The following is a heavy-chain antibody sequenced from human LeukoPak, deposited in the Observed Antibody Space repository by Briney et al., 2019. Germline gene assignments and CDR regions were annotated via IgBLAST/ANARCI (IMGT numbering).Heavy chain of an antibody. CDR1: GFTFSSYW. Sequence: GGSLRLSCAASGFTFSSYWMHWVRQAPGKGLVWVSRINSDGSSTTYADSVKGRFTISRDNAKNTLYLQMNSLRAEDTAVYYCARDGYYSRAPSFDYWGQGTLVTVSS. V-gene: IGHV3-74*01. D-gene: IGHD4-11*01. CDR2: INSDGSST. CDR3: ARDGYYSRAPSFDY. J-gene: IGHJ4*02.